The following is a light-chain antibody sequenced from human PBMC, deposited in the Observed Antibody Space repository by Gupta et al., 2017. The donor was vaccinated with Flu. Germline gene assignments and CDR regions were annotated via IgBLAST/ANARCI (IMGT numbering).Light chain of an antibody. Sequence: EIVMTQSPATLSVSPGERVTLSCRASQSVSNNLAWYQQKPGQAPRLLIYGASTRATGIPARFSGSGSGTEFTLTIRRLQSEDFAAYYCQQDNHPSLTFGHGTKVDIK. CDR1: QSVSNN. V-gene: IGKV3-15*01. J-gene: IGKJ3*01. CDR3: QQDNHPSLT. CDR2: GAS.